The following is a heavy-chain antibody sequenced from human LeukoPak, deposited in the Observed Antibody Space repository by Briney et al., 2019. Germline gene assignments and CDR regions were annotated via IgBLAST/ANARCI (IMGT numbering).Heavy chain of an antibody. CDR1: GGSISSYY. D-gene: IGHD2-2*01. CDR3: ASSGYCSSTSCYAVYYYGMDV. CDR2: NYYSGST. J-gene: IGHJ6*04. Sequence: SETLSLTCTVSGGSISSYYWSWIRQPPGTGLEWIGYNYYSGSTNYNPSLKSRVTISVDTSKNQFSLKLSSVTAADTAVYYCASSGYCSSTSCYAVYYYGMDVWGKGTTVTVSS. V-gene: IGHV4-59*01.